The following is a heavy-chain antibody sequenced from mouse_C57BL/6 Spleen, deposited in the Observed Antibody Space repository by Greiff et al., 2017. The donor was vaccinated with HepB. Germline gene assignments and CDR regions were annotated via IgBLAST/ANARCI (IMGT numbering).Heavy chain of an antibody. J-gene: IGHJ1*03. CDR1: GYTFTSYW. Sequence: VQLQQSGAELVMPGASVKLSCKASGYTFTSYWMHWVKQRPGQGLEWIGEIDPSDSYTNYNQKFKGKSTLTVDKSSSTAYMQLSSLTSEDSAVYYCARRYYGSSHYWYFDVWGTGTTVTVSS. D-gene: IGHD1-1*01. V-gene: IGHV1-69*01. CDR3: ARRYYGSSHYWYFDV. CDR2: IDPSDSYT.